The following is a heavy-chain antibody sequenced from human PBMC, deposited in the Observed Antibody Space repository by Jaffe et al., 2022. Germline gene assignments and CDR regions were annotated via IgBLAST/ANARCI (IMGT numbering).Heavy chain of an antibody. V-gene: IGHV1-3*01. D-gene: IGHD2-15*01. CDR1: GYTFTSYA. CDR2: INAGNGNT. J-gene: IGHJ4*02. Sequence: QVQLVQSGAEVKKPGASVKVSCKASGYTFTSYAMHWVRQAPGQRLEWMGWINAGNGNTKYSQKFQGRVTITRDTSASTAYMELSSLRSEDTAVYYCAREFAGYCSGGSCPIDYWGQGTLVTVSS. CDR3: AREFAGYCSGGSCPIDY.